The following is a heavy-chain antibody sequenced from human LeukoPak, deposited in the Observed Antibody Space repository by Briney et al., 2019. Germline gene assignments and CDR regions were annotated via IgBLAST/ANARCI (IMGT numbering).Heavy chain of an antibody. CDR3: ARDGAAAAGTLDY. J-gene: IGHJ4*02. D-gene: IGHD6-13*01. CDR2: IYYSGST. V-gene: IGHV4-59*01. CDR1: GGSISSYY. Sequence: SETLSLTCTVSGGSISSYYWSWIRQPPGKGLEWIGYIYYSGSTNYNPSLKSRVTISVDTSKNQFSLKLSSVTAADTAVYYCARDGAAAAGTLDYWGQGTLVTVSS.